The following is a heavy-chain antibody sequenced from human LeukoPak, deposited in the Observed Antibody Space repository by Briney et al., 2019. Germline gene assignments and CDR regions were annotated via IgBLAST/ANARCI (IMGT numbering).Heavy chain of an antibody. CDR2: IWYDGSNK. V-gene: IGHV3-33*08. Sequence: GGSLRLSCEVSGFIFSNYDMYWVRQAPGKGLEWVAVIWYDGSNKYYADSVKGRFTISRDNSKNTLYLQMNSLRAEDTAVYYCARVPPYCSSTSCYHGGPFDYWGQGTLVTVSS. D-gene: IGHD2-2*01. J-gene: IGHJ4*02. CDR3: ARVPPYCSSTSCYHGGPFDY. CDR1: GFIFSNYD.